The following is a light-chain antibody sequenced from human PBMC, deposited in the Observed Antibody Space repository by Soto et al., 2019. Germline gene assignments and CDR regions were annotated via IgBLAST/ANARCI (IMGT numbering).Light chain of an antibody. CDR3: QQYNTHST. J-gene: IGKJ5*01. V-gene: IGKV1-5*03. CDR2: KAS. CDR1: QSITTW. Sequence: DIQMTQSPSTLSASVGDRCTINCRASQSITTWLAWYQQKPGKAPKPLIYKASSLESGVPSRFSGSGSGTEFTLTISSMQPDDFATYYCQQYNTHSTFGQGTRLEIK.